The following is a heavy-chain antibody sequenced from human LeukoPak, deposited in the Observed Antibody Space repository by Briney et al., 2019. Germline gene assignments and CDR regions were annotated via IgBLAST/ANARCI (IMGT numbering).Heavy chain of an antibody. V-gene: IGHV3-21*01. CDR1: GFTFSSYS. Sequence: PGGSLRLSCAASGFTFSSYSMNWVRQAPGKGLEWVSSISSSSSYIYYADSVKGRFTISRDNAKNSLYLQMNSLRAEDTAVYYCARERGYSSGWYHKYYYYGMDVWGQGTTVTVSS. D-gene: IGHD6-19*01. CDR3: ARERGYSSGWYHKYYYYGMDV. J-gene: IGHJ6*02. CDR2: ISSSSSYI.